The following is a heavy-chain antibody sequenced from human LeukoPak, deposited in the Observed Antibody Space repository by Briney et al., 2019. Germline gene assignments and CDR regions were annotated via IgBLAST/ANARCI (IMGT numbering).Heavy chain of an antibody. CDR3: ARGSNLGFDP. CDR1: GFTFSTYD. J-gene: IGHJ5*02. V-gene: IGHV3-13*04. CDR2: IGTGGDT. Sequence: GGSPRLSCAASGFTFSTYDMHWVRQPTGEGLQWVSGIGTGGDTYYLGSVKGRFTISRENAKNSLYLQMNNLGVGDTAVYFCARGSNLGFDPWGQGTLVTVSS. D-gene: IGHD5-24*01.